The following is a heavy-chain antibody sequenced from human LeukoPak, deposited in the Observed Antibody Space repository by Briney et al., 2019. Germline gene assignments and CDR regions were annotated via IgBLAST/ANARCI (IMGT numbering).Heavy chain of an antibody. J-gene: IGHJ3*02. CDR2: INHSGST. CDR3: ARGLQLGDDAFDI. Sequence: SETLSLTCAVYGGSFSGYYWSWIRQPPGKGLEWIGEINHSGSTNYNPSLKSRVTISVDTSKNQFSLKLSSVTAADTAVYYCARGLQLGDDAFDIWGQGTMVTVSS. CDR1: GGSFSGYY. V-gene: IGHV4-34*01. D-gene: IGHD6-6*01.